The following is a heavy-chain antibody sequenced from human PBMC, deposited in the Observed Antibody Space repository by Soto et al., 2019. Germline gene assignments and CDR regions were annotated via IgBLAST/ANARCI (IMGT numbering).Heavy chain of an antibody. D-gene: IGHD2-2*01. J-gene: IGHJ5*02. CDR2: IDPRDSYV. CDR3: ARLFCSTSTCDSWFDP. V-gene: IGHV5-10-1*01. CDR1: GYTFTTFW. Sequence: PGESLKISCTGFGYTFTTFWISWVRQMPGKGLEWMGRIDPRDSYVHYSPSFQGHVTISLDKSISTAYLQWGSLKASDTAMYYCARLFCSTSTCDSWFDPWGQGTLVTVSS.